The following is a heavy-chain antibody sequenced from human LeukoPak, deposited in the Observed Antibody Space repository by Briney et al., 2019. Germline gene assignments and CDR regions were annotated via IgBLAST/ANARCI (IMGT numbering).Heavy chain of an antibody. Sequence: SETLSLTCTVSGGSISSGSYYWSWIRQPAGKGLEWIGRIYTSGSTNYNPSLKSRVTISVDTSKNQFSLKLSSVTAADTAVYYCARERAVAGLDDAFDIWGQGTMVTVSS. V-gene: IGHV4-61*02. CDR3: ARERAVAGLDDAFDI. CDR1: GGSISSGSYY. J-gene: IGHJ3*02. D-gene: IGHD6-19*01. CDR2: IYTSGST.